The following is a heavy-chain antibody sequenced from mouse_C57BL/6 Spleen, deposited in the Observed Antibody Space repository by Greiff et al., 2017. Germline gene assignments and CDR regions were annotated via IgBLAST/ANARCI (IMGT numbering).Heavy chain of an antibody. V-gene: IGHV3-6*01. CDR1: GYSITSGYY. J-gene: IGHJ1*03. D-gene: IGHD2-10*02. Sequence: EVKVEESGPGLVKPSQSLSLTCSVTGYSITSGYYWNWIRQFPGNKLEWMGYISYDGSNNYNPSLKNRISITRDTSKNQFFLKLNSVTTEDTATYYCARYGNYEGYWYFDVWGTGTTVTVSS. CDR3: ARYGNYEGYWYFDV. CDR2: ISYDGSN.